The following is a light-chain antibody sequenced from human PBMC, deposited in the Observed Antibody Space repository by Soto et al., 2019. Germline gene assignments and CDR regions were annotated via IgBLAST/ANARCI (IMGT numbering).Light chain of an antibody. V-gene: IGLV2-14*01. CDR3: SSYTSSSTYV. Sequence: QSVLTQPASVSGSPGQSITISCTGTSSDVGGYNYVSWYQQHPGKAPKLMIYDVRNRTSGVSNRFSGSKSGNTASLTISGLKSEDEADYYFSSYTSSSTYVFGTGTKVTVL. CDR1: SSDVGGYNY. CDR2: DVR. J-gene: IGLJ1*01.